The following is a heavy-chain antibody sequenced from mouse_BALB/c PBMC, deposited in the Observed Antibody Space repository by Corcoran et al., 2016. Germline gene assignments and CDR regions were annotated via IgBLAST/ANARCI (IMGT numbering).Heavy chain of an antibody. CDR2: IWWDDVK. CDR3: ARIDDGSSYNYYAMDY. V-gene: IGHV8-8*01. D-gene: IGHD1-1*01. J-gene: IGHJ4*01. Sequence: QVTLKESGPGILQPSQTLSLPCSFSGFSLSTSGMGVGWIRQPSGEGLEWLAHIWWDDVKRYNPALKSRLTISKDTSSSQVFLKIARVDTADTATYYGARIDDGSSYNYYAMDYWGQGTSGTVSS. CDR1: GFSLSTSGMG.